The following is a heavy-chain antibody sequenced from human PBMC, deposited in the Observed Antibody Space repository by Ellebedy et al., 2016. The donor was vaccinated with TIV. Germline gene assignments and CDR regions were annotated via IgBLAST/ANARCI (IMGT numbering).Heavy chain of an antibody. CDR2: IKSKIDGGTT. D-gene: IGHD3-10*01. CDR3: TPHPYSMVRGVIKDY. Sequence: GGSLRLXCAASGFTFSNAWMSWVRQAPGKGLEWVGRIKSKIDGGTTDYAAPVKGRFTISRDDSKNTLYLQMNSLKTEDTAVYYCTPHPYSMVRGVIKDYWGQGTLVTVSS. CDR1: GFTFSNAW. J-gene: IGHJ4*02. V-gene: IGHV3-15*01.